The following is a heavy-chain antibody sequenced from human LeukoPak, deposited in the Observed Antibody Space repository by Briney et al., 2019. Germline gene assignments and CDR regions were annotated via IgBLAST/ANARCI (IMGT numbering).Heavy chain of an antibody. D-gene: IGHD3-16*01. CDR3: ARVRGGYYSDY. CDR2: INSDGSST. J-gene: IGHJ4*02. V-gene: IGHV3-74*01. CDR1: GFIFSNYW. Sequence: PGGSLRLSCAASGFIFSNYWMLWVRQAPGKGLVWVSRINSDGSSTSYADSVKGRFTISRDNAKNTLYLQMNGLRAEDTAVYHCARVRGGYYSDYWGQGTLVTVS.